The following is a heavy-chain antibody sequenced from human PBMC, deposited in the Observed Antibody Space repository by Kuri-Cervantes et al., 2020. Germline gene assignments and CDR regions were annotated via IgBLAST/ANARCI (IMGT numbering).Heavy chain of an antibody. D-gene: IGHD6-19*01. V-gene: IGHV1-8*02. CDR3: ARSVWCYYYYYMDV. J-gene: IGHJ6*03. CDR2: MNPNSGNT. CDR1: GYTFTSYD. Sequence: ASVKVSCKASGYTFTSYDINWVRQATGQGLEWMGWMNPNSGNTGYAQKFQGRVTMTRNTSISTAYMELSSLRSEDTAVYYCARSVWCYYYYYMDVWGKGTTVTVSS.